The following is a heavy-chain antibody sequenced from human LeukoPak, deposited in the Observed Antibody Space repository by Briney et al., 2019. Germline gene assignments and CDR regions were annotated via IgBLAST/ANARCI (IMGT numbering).Heavy chain of an antibody. V-gene: IGHV4-34*01. D-gene: IGHD5-18*01. J-gene: IGHJ5*02. Sequence: PSETLSLTCAVYGGSFSGCYWSWIRQPPGKGLEWIGEINHSGSTNYNPSLKSRVTISVDTSKNQFSLKLSSVTAADTAVYYCARGGYSYGYSGTWFDPWGQGTLVTVSS. CDR3: ARGGYSYGYSGTWFDP. CDR1: GGSFSGCY. CDR2: INHSGST.